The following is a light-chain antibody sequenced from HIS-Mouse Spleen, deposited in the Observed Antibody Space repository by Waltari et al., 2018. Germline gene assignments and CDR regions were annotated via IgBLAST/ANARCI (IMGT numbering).Light chain of an antibody. J-gene: IGLJ2*01. CDR3: QAWDSSYSV. V-gene: IGLV3-1*01. Sequence: SYELTQPPSVSVSPGQTASIPCSGDTLGDKYACWYQQKPGQSPVLVIYQDSKRPSGIPERFSGSNSGNTATLTISGTQAMDEADYYCQAWDSSYSVFGGGTKLTVL. CDR1: TLGDKY. CDR2: QDS.